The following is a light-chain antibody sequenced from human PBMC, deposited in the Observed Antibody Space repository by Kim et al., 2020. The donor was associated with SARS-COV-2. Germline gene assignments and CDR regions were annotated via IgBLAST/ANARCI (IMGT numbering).Light chain of an antibody. CDR1: QSISTN. CDR2: GAS. J-gene: IGKJ2*01. CDR3: QQHHDRPPT. Sequence: SVSPGERAPLACRASQSISTNLAWYQQKPGQTPRLLFFGASTRATDISARFTGSGSGTEFTLTISSLQSEDFAVYYCQQHHDRPPTFGQGTKLEI. V-gene: IGKV3-15*01.